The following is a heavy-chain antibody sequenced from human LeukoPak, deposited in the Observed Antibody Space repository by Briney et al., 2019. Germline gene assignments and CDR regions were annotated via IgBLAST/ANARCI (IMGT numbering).Heavy chain of an antibody. J-gene: IGHJ6*04. CDR3: AELGITMIGGV. D-gene: IGHD3-10*02. V-gene: IGHV3-21*01. CDR1: GFSFSTYS. Sequence: GGSLRLSCAASGFSFSTYSMNWVRQAPGKGLEWVSSISRNSRYIYYADSMRGRFTISRDNAKNSLYLQMNSLRAEDTAVYYCAELGITMIGGVWGKGTTVTISS. CDR2: ISRNSRYI.